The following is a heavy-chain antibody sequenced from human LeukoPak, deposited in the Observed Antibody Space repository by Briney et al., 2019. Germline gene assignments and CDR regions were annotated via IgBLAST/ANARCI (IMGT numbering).Heavy chain of an antibody. CDR1: GYTFTSYD. CDR3: AIRIFHYSSGSDY. CDR2: MNPNSGNT. Sequence: PRASVKVSCEASGYTFTSYDINWVRQATGQGLEWMGWMNPNSGNTGYAQKFQGRVTMTRNTSISTAYMELSSLRSEDTAVYYCAIRIFHYSSGSDYWGQGTLVTVSS. V-gene: IGHV1-8*01. J-gene: IGHJ4*02. D-gene: IGHD2/OR15-2a*01.